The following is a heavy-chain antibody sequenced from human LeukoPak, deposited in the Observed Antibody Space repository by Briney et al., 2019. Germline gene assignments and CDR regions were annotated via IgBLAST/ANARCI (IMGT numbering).Heavy chain of an antibody. D-gene: IGHD4-11*01. Sequence: GGSLRLSCAASGFTFSGHWMTWVRQAPGKGLEWVSSISSSSSYIYYADSVKGRFTISRDNAKNSLYLQMNSLRAEDTAVYYCARGLYSNSEGMDVWGQGTTVTVSS. J-gene: IGHJ6*02. CDR1: GFTFSGHW. CDR2: ISSSSSYI. V-gene: IGHV3-21*01. CDR3: ARGLYSNSEGMDV.